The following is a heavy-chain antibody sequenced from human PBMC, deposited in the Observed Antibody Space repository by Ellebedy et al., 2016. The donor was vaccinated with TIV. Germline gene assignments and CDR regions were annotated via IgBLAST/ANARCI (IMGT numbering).Heavy chain of an antibody. D-gene: IGHD2-15*01. CDR1: GFTFSSYA. Sequence: PGGSLRLSCAASGFTFSSYAMHWVRQAPGKGLEWVAVISYDGSNKYYADSVKGRFTISRDNSKKTLYLQMNSLRAEDTAVYYCAREELGDCSGGSCYPLTNPPDYWGQGTLVTVSS. CDR3: AREELGDCSGGSCYPLTNPPDY. CDR2: ISYDGSNK. V-gene: IGHV3-30-3*01. J-gene: IGHJ4*02.